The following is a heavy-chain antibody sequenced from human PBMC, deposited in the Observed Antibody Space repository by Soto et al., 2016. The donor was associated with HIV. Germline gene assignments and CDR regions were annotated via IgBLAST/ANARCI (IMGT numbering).Heavy chain of an antibody. D-gene: IGHD3-10*01. Sequence: QVQLVQSGAEVKKPGASVKVSCKASGYTFTGYYMHWVRQAPGQGLEWMGWINPNSGGTNYAQKFQGRVTMTRDTSISTAYMELSRLRSDDTAAYYCARDAGTYYGSGSYFYWGQGTLVTVSS. CDR3: ARDAGTYYGSGSYFY. CDR2: INPNSGGT. J-gene: IGHJ4*02. CDR1: GYTFTGYY. V-gene: IGHV1-2*02.